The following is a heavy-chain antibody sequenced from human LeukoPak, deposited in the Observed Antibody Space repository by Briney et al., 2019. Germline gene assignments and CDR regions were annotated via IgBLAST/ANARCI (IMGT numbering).Heavy chain of an antibody. CDR1: GGSISSGDYY. CDR3: ASQVPSATTAAFDI. D-gene: IGHD1-26*01. J-gene: IGHJ3*02. V-gene: IGHV4-30-4*01. Sequence: SETLSLTCTVSGGSISSGDYYWSWLRQPPGKGLEWIGYIYYSGSTYYNPSLKSRVTISVDTSKNQFSLKLSSVTAADTAVYYCASQVPSATTAAFDIWGQGTMVTVSS. CDR2: IYYSGST.